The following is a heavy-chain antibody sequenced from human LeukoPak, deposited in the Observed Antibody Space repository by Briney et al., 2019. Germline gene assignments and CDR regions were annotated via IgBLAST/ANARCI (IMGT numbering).Heavy chain of an antibody. Sequence: SETLSLTCAVYGGSFSGYYWSWIRQPPGKGLEWIGEINHSGSTNYNPSLKSRVTISVDTSKNQFSLKLSSVTAADTAVYYCARGRGQYYYGSGSSLGYWGQGTLVTVS. CDR3: ARGRGQYYYGSGSSLGY. J-gene: IGHJ4*02. CDR1: GGSFSGYY. V-gene: IGHV4-34*01. D-gene: IGHD3-10*01. CDR2: INHSGST.